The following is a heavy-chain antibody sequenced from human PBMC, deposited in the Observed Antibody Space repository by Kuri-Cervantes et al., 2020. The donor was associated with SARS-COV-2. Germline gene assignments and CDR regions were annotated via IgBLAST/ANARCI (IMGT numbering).Heavy chain of an antibody. D-gene: IGHD4-17*01. CDR1: GYSFTSYW. V-gene: IGHV5-51*01. CDR3: ARRAYGEQVDYYYMDV. CDR2: IYPGDSDT. J-gene: IGHJ6*03. Sequence: KVSCKGSGYSFTSYWISWVRQMPGKGLEWMGIIYPGDSDTRYSPSFQGQVIISADKSINTAFLQWSSLKASDTAMYYCARRAYGEQVDYYYMDVWGKGTTVTVSS.